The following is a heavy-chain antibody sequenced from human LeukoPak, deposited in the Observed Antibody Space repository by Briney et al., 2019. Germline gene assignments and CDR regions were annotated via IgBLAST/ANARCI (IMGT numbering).Heavy chain of an antibody. CDR2: INHSGST. J-gene: IGHJ4*02. V-gene: IGHV4-38-2*02. CDR1: GYSISSGYY. Sequence: SETLSLTCTVSGYSISSGYYWGWIRQPPGKGLEWIGEINHSGSTNYNPSLKSRVTISVDTSKNQFSLKLSSVTAADTAVYYCARRYPSGPPDYWGQGTLVTVSS. CDR3: ARRYPSGPPDY. D-gene: IGHD3-10*01.